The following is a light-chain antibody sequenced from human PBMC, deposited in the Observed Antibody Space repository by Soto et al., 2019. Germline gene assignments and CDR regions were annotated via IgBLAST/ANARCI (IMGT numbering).Light chain of an antibody. V-gene: IGKV3-20*01. CDR3: QQYGGART. CDR1: QSLSDSQ. CDR2: GAS. Sequence: EIVLTQSPGTLSLSPGDTATLSCRASQSLSDSQLAWYQQKPGQAPRLVISGASSRATGIPDRLTGSGSGTDFTLTISRLEPEDFAVYYCQQYGGARTFGQGTKVDI. J-gene: IGKJ1*01.